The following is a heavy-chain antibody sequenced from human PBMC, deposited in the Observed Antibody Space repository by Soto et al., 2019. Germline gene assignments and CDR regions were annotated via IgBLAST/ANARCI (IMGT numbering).Heavy chain of an antibody. J-gene: IGHJ4*02. CDR1: GFTFSSYG. D-gene: IGHD6-13*01. V-gene: IGHV3-33*01. CDR2: IWYDGSNK. CDR3: ARDWERGRGSWYSPSGY. Sequence: PGGSLRLSCAASGFTFSSYGMHWVRQAPGKGLEWVAVIWYDGSNKYYADSVKGRFTISRDNSKNTLYLQMNSLRAEDTAVYYCARDWERGRGSWYSPSGYWGQGTLVTVSS.